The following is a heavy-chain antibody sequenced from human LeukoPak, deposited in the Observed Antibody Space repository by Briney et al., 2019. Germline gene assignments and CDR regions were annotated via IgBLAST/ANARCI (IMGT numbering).Heavy chain of an antibody. Sequence: GASLRRSCAAPGFTFSSEAMSWVRQPPGKALQWVSAISGSGGSTYYADPVKGRFTISRDNSKNTLYLQMNSLRAEDTAVYYCAKDSYSSSSGYYYYGMDVWGQGTTVTVSS. CDR3: AKDSYSSSSGYYYYGMDV. V-gene: IGHV3-23*01. J-gene: IGHJ6*02. D-gene: IGHD6-6*01. CDR1: GFTFSSEA. CDR2: ISGSGGST.